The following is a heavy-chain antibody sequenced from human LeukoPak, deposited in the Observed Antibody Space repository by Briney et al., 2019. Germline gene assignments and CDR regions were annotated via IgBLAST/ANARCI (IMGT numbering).Heavy chain of an antibody. CDR2: INHSGST. CDR1: GGSFSGYY. D-gene: IGHD2-2*01. V-gene: IGHV4-34*01. J-gene: IGHJ4*02. CDR3: ARAVSRLIDY. Sequence: SETLSLTCAVYGGSFSGYYWSWIRQPPGKGLEWIGEINHSGSTNYNPSLKSRVTISVDTSKNQFSLKLGSVTAADTAVYYCARAVSRLIDYWGQGTLVTVSS.